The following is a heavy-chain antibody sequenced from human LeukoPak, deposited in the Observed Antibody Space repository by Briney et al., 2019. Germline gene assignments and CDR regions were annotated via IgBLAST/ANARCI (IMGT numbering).Heavy chain of an antibody. CDR3: ASAARGSGYYPIDS. CDR2: ISGSGGST. D-gene: IGHD3-22*01. V-gene: IGHV3-23*01. Sequence: GGSLRLSCAASGFTFSSYAMSWVRQAPGKGLEWVSAISGSGGSTYYADSVKGRFTISRDNSKNTLYLQMNSLRAEDTAVYYCASAARGSGYYPIDSWGQGTLVTVSS. CDR1: GFTFSSYA. J-gene: IGHJ4*02.